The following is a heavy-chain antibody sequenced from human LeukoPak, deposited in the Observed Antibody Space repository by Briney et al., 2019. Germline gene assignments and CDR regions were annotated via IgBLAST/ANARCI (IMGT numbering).Heavy chain of an antibody. D-gene: IGHD5-18*01. CDR2: INSDGSFT. Sequence: GGSLRLSCAASGFTFSSHWMHWVRQAPGRGLVWVSGINSDGSFTTYADSVKGRFTISRDNAKNTLYLQMNSLRAEDTAVCYCARGDGYGYISWGQGTLVTVSS. CDR3: ARGDGYGYIS. J-gene: IGHJ5*02. V-gene: IGHV3-74*01. CDR1: GFTFSSHW.